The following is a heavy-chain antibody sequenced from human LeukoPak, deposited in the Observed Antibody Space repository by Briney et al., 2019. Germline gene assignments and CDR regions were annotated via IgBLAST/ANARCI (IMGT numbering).Heavy chain of an antibody. CDR1: GYTFTSYD. D-gene: IGHD2-15*01. CDR3: ARARGVVVAATFGMDV. V-gene: IGHV1-69*13. CDR2: IIPIFGTA. J-gene: IGHJ6*02. Sequence: SVKVSCKASGYTFTSYDINWVRQAPGQGLEWMGGIIPIFGTANYAQKFQGRVTITADESPSTAYMELSSLRSEDTAVYYCARARGVVVAATFGMDVWGQRTTVTVS.